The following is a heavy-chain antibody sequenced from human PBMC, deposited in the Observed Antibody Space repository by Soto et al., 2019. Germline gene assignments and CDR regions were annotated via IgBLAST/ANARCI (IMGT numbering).Heavy chain of an antibody. CDR1: GGSLSSGSYY. CDR2: IYYSGST. J-gene: IGHJ4*02. CDR3: AREGGKYYFDY. V-gene: IGHV4-61*01. D-gene: IGHD3-16*01. Sequence: XTLSLPCTDSGGSLSSGSYYWSWSRQPPGKGLEWIGYIYYSGSTNYNPSLKSRVTISVETSKNQFSLKLSSVTAADTAVYYCAREGGKYYFDYWGQGTLGTVSS.